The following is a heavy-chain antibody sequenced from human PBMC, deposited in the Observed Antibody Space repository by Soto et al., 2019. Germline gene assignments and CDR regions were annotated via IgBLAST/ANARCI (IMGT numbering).Heavy chain of an antibody. CDR1: GFTFSSYG. Sequence: GGSLRLSCAASGFTFSSYGMHWVRQAPGKGLEWVAVIWYDGSNKYYADSVKGRFTISRDNSKNTLYLQMNSLRAEDTAVYYCARDGYCSSSTCEPLYYYYHGMDVWGQGTTVTVS. CDR3: ARDGYCSSSTCEPLYYYYHGMDV. CDR2: IWYDGSNK. V-gene: IGHV3-33*01. D-gene: IGHD2-2*03. J-gene: IGHJ6*02.